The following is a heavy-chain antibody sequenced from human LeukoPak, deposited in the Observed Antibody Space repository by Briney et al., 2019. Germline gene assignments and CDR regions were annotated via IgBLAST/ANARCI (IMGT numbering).Heavy chain of an antibody. CDR3: ARTSYYGSGTYYPVFDS. D-gene: IGHD3-10*01. CDR1: GFTFSDYY. J-gene: IGHJ4*02. CDR2: ISSSSSYT. Sequence: GGSLRLSCAASGFTFSDYYMSWIRQAPGKGLEWVSYISSSSSYTSYADSVKGRFTISRDNAKNSLYLQMNSLRAEGTAVYYCARTSYYGSGTYYPVFDSWGQGTLVTVSS. V-gene: IGHV3-11*06.